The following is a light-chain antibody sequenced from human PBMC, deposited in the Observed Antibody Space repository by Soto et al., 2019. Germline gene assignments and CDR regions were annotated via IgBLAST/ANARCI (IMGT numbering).Light chain of an antibody. CDR3: MSYAGGNSVT. CDR2: EVT. V-gene: IGLV2-8*01. CDR1: DNDVGRYDY. Sequence: QSALTQPPSASGSLGLSVTLPCSGTDNDVGRYDYVSWYQQHPGKAPKLLIYEVTKRPSGVPDRFSASKSGNSASLTVSGLQDEDEADYYCMSYAGGNSVTFGGGTKLTVL. J-gene: IGLJ2*01.